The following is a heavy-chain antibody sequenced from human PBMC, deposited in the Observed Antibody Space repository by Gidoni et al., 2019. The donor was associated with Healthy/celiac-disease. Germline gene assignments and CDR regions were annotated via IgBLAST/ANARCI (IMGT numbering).Heavy chain of an antibody. CDR3: ASARLNWNGRESAFDI. CDR2: IYYSGST. CDR1: GGSISSSSYY. V-gene: IGHV4-39*01. J-gene: IGHJ3*02. Sequence: QLQLQASGPGLVKPSETLSLTCTVSGGSISSSSYYWGWIRQPPGKGLEWIGSIYYSGSTYYNPSLKSRVTISVDTSKNQFSLKLSSVTAADTAVYYCASARLNWNGRESAFDIWGQGTMVTVSS. D-gene: IGHD1-20*01.